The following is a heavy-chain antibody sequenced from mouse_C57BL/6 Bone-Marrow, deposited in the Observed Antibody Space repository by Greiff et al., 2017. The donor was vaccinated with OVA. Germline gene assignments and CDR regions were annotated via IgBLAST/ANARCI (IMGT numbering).Heavy chain of an antibody. CDR1: GYTFTGYW. Sequence: QVQLQQSGAELMKPGASVKLSCKATGYTFTGYWIEWVKQRPGHGLEWIGEILPGSGSTNYNEKFKGKATFTADTSSNTAYMQLSSLTTEDSAIYYCAGEAGQLRLPDYFDYWGQGTTLTVSS. J-gene: IGHJ2*01. D-gene: IGHD3-2*02. V-gene: IGHV1-9*01. CDR2: ILPGSGST. CDR3: AGEAGQLRLPDYFDY.